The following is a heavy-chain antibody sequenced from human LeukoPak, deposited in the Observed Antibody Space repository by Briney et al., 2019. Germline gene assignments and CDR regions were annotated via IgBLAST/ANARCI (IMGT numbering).Heavy chain of an antibody. CDR1: GGSFSGYY. J-gene: IGHJ4*02. Sequence: SETLSLTCAVYGGSFSGYYWSWIRQPPGKGLEWIGEINHSGSTNYNPSLKSRVTISVDTFKNQFSLKLSSVTAADTAVYYCASIQRYYYDSSGYYDTPFDYWGQGTLVTVSP. V-gene: IGHV4-34*01. CDR3: ASIQRYYYDSSGYYDTPFDY. D-gene: IGHD3-22*01. CDR2: INHSGST.